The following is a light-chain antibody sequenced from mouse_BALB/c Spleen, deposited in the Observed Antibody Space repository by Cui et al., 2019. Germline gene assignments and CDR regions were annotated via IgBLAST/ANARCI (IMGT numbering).Light chain of an antibody. J-gene: IGKJ4*01. CDR3: QHFWSTPFT. Sequence: DIKMTQSPASLSEPVGETVTITCRSSGNITNYLAWYRPKQGKSPQLLVYNAKTLADGVPSRFSGSGSGTQYSLKINSLQPEDFGSYYCQHFWSTPFTFGSGTKLEIK. CDR2: NAK. CDR1: GNITNY. V-gene: IGKV12-41*01.